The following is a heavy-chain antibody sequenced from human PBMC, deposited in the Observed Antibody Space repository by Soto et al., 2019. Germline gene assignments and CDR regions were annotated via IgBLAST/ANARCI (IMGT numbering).Heavy chain of an antibody. CDR2: IYGGGTT. CDR1: GFAVSSKY. Sequence: EVQLVESGGGLIQPGGSLRLPCAASGFAVSSKYMTWVRQAPGKGLEWVSVIYGGGTTYYADSVKGRFTISRDTSKNMLYLQMNSLRAEDTAVYYCVQTTGWPGFDFWGQGTLVTVSS. D-gene: IGHD6-19*01. J-gene: IGHJ4*02. V-gene: IGHV3-53*01. CDR3: VQTTGWPGFDF.